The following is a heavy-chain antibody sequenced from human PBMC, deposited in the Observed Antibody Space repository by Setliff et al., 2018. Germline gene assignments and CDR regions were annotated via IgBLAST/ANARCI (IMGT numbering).Heavy chain of an antibody. Sequence: PSETLSLTCIVSGDSISGYSWSWIRQAPGKGLEWIGYIQKRGSTTTKYNPSLGSRISMSIDTSKNQFSLQLSSVSDGDTAVYYCARDQFSSGWYGPPESYFDCWGQGTQVTVSS. CDR3: ARDQFSSGWYGPPESYFDC. J-gene: IGHJ4*02. CDR2: IQKRGSTTT. V-gene: IGHV4-59*01. CDR1: GDSISGYS. D-gene: IGHD6-19*01.